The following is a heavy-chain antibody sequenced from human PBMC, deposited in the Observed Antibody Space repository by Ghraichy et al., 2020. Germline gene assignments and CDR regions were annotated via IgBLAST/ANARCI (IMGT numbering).Heavy chain of an antibody. V-gene: IGHV3-74*01. J-gene: IGHJ4*02. D-gene: IGHD1-26*01. CDR2: IYIDESSA. Sequence: GGSLRLSCAASGFTFTDYWMHWVRQAPGKGLVWVSRIYIDESSATYADSVKGRFTISRDNAKNTLFLQMNSLRVDDTAIYYCASSAVTSYYGTALDYWGQGNLVTFSS. CDR3: ASSAVTSYYGTALDY. CDR1: GFTFTDYW.